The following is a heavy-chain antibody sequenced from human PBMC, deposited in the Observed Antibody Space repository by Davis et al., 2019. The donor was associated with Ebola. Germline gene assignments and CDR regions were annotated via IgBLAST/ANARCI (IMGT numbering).Heavy chain of an antibody. CDR1: GGSVSSGNFY. CDR2: IYYSGST. CDR3: ARSITLVRGVIPWFDP. V-gene: IGHV4-61*01. Sequence: MPSETLSLTCTVSGGSVSSGNFYWSWLRQPPGKGLEWIGYIYYSGSTNYNPSLKSRVTISVDTSKNQFSLNLRSVTAADTAVYYCARSITLVRGVIPWFDPWGQGTLVTVAS. J-gene: IGHJ5*02. D-gene: IGHD3-10*01.